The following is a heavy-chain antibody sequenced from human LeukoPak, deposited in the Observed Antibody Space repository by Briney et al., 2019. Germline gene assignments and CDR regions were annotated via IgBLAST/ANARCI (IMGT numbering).Heavy chain of an antibody. CDR2: VYYNRNT. J-gene: IGHJ1*01. Sequence: PSGTLSLTCTVSGDSITTSNHFWGWIRQPPGKGLEWIGSVYYNRNTYYNPSLKSRVTISVDPSKNQFSLKLTSVTAADTAMYYCARLFGSGSPYKYVFWGQGTLVTVSS. CDR1: GDSITTSNHF. V-gene: IGHV4-39*01. CDR3: ARLFGSGSPYKYVF. D-gene: IGHD3-10*01.